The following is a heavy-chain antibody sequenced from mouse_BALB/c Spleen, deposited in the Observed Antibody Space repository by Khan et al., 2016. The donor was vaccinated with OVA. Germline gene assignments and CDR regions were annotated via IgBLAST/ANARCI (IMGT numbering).Heavy chain of an antibody. CDR1: GYTFTDFN. D-gene: IGHD1-2*01. CDR3: ARSGYGSFAY. CDR2: IFPNTGGT. Sequence: MQLEESGPELVKPGASVRISCKTSGYTFTDFNLDWVKQSHGKSLEWIGYIFPNTGGTGYNQKFKTKATLTVDSSSSTAYMEIRSLTSDDSAVYYCARSGYGSFAYWDQGTLVTVSA. J-gene: IGHJ3*01. V-gene: IGHV1S29*02.